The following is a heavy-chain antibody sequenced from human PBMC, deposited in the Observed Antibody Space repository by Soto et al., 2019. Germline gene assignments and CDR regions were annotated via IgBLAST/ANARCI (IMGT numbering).Heavy chain of an antibody. CDR3: ARRWGEGRVDY. Sequence: QVQLQESGPGLVKPSGTLSLTCAVSGGSIRSSNWWSWVRQPPGKGLQWIGEIYHSGSTNYIPSLKTRVTISVDKSRNQFSRELSSVTAADTAGYYCARRWGEGRVDYGGQGALVTVSS. J-gene: IGHJ4*02. D-gene: IGHD3-10*01. CDR1: GGSIRSSNW. V-gene: IGHV4-4*02. CDR2: IYHSGST.